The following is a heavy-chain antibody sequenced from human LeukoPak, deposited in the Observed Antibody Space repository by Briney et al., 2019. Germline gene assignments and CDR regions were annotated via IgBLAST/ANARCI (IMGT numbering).Heavy chain of an antibody. CDR1: GFTSTKYG. CDR2: ISDSGAYT. Sequence: GGSLRLSCAASGFTSTKYGMSWVRQAPGKGLEWISTISDSGAYTYYADFVKGRFTVSRDNSKNMVFLEVNSLRAEDTATYFCAKGRILWFGEQSDFDYWGQGTLVTVS. D-gene: IGHD3-10*01. V-gene: IGHV3-23*01. CDR3: AKGRILWFGEQSDFDY. J-gene: IGHJ4*02.